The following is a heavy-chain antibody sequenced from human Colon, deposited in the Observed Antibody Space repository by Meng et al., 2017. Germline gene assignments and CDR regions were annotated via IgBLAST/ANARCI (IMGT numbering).Heavy chain of an antibody. CDR3: VKDRESYNSVWDAFDI. CDR1: GFVSDTYA. V-gene: IGHV3-23*01. D-gene: IGHD1-20*01. CDR2: LGGGDDI. Sequence: SPMISRASPGFVSDTYAMSWVRQAPGKGLEWVSSLGGGDDIFYADSVKGHFTISTYNSKNTLYLQMNSLSAEDTAVYYCVKDRESYNSVWDAFDIWGQGTMVTVSS. J-gene: IGHJ3*02.